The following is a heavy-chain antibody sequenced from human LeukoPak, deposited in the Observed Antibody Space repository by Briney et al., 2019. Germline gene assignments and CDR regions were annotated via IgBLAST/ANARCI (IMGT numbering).Heavy chain of an antibody. CDR2: VYKSGRT. CDR1: GGSISSYY. CDR3: ARASYYDFWHYDMDV. D-gene: IGHD3-3*01. V-gene: IGHV4-59*01. J-gene: IGHJ6*02. Sequence: SETLSLTYTVSGGSISSYYRSCIRQPPGKGLEWIGYVYKSGRTNYNSSLKSRATISGDTYKNQFSLNLSSETAADTAEYYCARASYYDFWHYDMDVWGQGTTVTVSS.